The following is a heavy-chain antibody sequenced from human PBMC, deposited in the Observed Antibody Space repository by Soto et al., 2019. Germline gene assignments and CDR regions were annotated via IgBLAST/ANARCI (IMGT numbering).Heavy chain of an antibody. CDR1: GGSISSTNYF. CDR3: AREVIATADSDAFDI. Sequence: QVQLQESGPGLVKPSQTLSLTCTVSGGSISSTNYFWSWIRQPPGKGLEWIAYIDCSGSAYSNPSLESRITISVDTSRNQFSLKLSSVTAADTAVYYCAREVIATADSDAFDIWGQGTMVTVSS. J-gene: IGHJ3*02. CDR2: IDCSGSA. V-gene: IGHV4-30-4*01. D-gene: IGHD6-13*01.